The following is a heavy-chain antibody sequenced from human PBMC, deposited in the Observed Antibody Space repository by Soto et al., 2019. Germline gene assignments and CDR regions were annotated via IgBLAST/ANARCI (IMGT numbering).Heavy chain of an antibody. CDR2: IKSKIDGGAT. J-gene: IGHJ4*02. Sequence: EVQLVESGGGLLKPGGSLRLSCAASGFTFSKAWMSWVRQAPGKGLELVGHIKSKIDGGATDYAAPVKGRFSISRDDSKNTLYLQMNNLETEDTALYYGTTERRYYYDSGGYWGQGTLVTVSS. D-gene: IGHD3-22*01. V-gene: IGHV3-15*01. CDR1: GFTFSKAW. CDR3: TTERRYYYDSGGY.